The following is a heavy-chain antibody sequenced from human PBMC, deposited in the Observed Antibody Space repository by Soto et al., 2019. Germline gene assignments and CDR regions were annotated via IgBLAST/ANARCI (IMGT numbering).Heavy chain of an antibody. Sequence: DVQLLESGGGLVQPGGSLRLSCAASIFTFSDYVMTWVRQAPGKGLEWVSSISGAGTTTFYADSVKGRFTISRDNSKNTLYLQMNSLLAEDTALYYCAKDRVVSVPDAFAIWGQGTMVTVSP. D-gene: IGHD2-21*02. CDR1: IFTFSDYV. V-gene: IGHV3-23*01. CDR3: AKDRVVSVPDAFAI. J-gene: IGHJ3*02. CDR2: ISGAGTTT.